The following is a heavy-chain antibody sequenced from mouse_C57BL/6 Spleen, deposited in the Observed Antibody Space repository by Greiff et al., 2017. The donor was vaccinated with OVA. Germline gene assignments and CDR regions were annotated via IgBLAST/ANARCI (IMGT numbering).Heavy chain of an antibody. CDR2: IDPSDSYT. CDR3: ARRGNYEYFDV. Sequence: VQLQQPGAELVMPGASVKLSCKASGYTFTSYWMHWVKQRPGQGLEWIGEIDPSDSYTNYNQKFKGKSTLTVDKSSSTAYMQLSSLTSEDSAVYYCARRGNYEYFDVWGKGTTVTVSS. D-gene: IGHD2-1*01. V-gene: IGHV1-69*01. J-gene: IGHJ1*03. CDR1: GYTFTSYW.